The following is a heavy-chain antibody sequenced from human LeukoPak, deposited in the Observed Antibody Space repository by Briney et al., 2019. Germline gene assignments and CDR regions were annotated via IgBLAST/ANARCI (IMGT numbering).Heavy chain of an antibody. CDR3: ARDFPVAGNNWFDP. V-gene: IGHV1-18*01. Sequence: ASVKVSFKASGYTFTSYGISWVRQAPGQGLEWMGWISTYNGNTNYAQKLQGRVTMTTDTSSSTAYMELRSLRSDDTAVYYCARDFPVAGNNWFDPWGQGTLVTVSS. CDR1: GYTFTSYG. J-gene: IGHJ5*02. CDR2: ISTYNGNT. D-gene: IGHD6-19*01.